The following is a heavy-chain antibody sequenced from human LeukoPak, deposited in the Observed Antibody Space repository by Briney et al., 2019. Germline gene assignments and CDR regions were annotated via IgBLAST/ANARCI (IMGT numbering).Heavy chain of an antibody. CDR2: IKGKTDGGTT. J-gene: IGHJ5*02. CDR1: GFTLTNAW. Sequence: GGSLRLSCAASGFTLTNAWMGWVRQAPGKGLEWVGRIKGKTDGGTTDYASPVKGRFIISRDDSNNTLSLQMNNLKADDTAIYYCTTDHPILLWVGERPPNWFDPWGQGTLVTVSS. D-gene: IGHD3-10*01. V-gene: IGHV3-15*01. CDR3: TTDHPILLWVGERPPNWFDP.